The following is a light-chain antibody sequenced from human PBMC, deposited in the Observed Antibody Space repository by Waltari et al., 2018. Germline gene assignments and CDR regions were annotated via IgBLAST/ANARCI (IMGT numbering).Light chain of an antibody. J-gene: IGKJ2*01. CDR3: QQYNNWPYT. V-gene: IGKV3-15*01. Sequence: EIVMTQSPAILSVSPGDRATLSFRANPSILTNLAWYQQKPAQAPRLLMYAASNRATGLPDRFSGSGSGTYLTFTISSLHPEDFALYYCQQYNNWPYTFGQGTKLEIK. CDR1: PSILTN. CDR2: AAS.